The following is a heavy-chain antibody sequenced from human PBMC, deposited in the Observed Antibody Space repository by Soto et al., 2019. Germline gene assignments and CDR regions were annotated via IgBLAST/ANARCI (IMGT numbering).Heavy chain of an antibody. CDR2: TYYRSKWYN. CDR1: GDSVSSNSAA. V-gene: IGHV6-1*01. CDR3: ARWGGDCSSTSCYTGNYYYYGMDV. Sequence: SQTFSLTCAISGDSVSSNSAAWNWIRQSPSRGLEWLGRTYYRSKWYNDYAVSVKSRITINPDTSKNQFSLQLNSVTPEDTAVYYCARWGGDCSSTSCYTGNYYYYGMDVWGQGTTVTVSS. D-gene: IGHD2-2*02. J-gene: IGHJ6*02.